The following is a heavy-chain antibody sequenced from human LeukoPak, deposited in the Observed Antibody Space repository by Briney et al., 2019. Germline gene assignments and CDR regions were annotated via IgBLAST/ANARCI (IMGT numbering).Heavy chain of an antibody. V-gene: IGHV3-30*02. CDR3: ANEWRHTNYYYGMDV. D-gene: IGHD5-12*01. J-gene: IGHJ6*02. CDR1: GFTFSSYG. Sequence: GGSLRLSCAASGFTFSSYGMHWVRQAPGKGLEWVAFIRYGGSNKYYADSVKGRFTISRDNSKNTLYLQMNSLRAEDTAVYYCANEWRHTNYYYGMDVWGQGTTVTVSS. CDR2: IRYGGSNK.